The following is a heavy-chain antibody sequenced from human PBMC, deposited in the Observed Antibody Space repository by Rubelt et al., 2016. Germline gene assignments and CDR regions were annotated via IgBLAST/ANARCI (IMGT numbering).Heavy chain of an antibody. D-gene: IGHD6-19*01. CDR3: AKTGYSSGWYWFDP. J-gene: IGHJ5*02. CDR1: GGSTSSGGYY. V-gene: IGHV4-31*03. CDR2: IYYSGST. Sequence: QLQLQESGPGLVKPSETLSLTCTVSGGSTSSGGYYWSWIRQHPGKGLEWIGYIYYSGSTYSNPSLKCRVTISVDTSKNQFSLKLSSGTAADTAVYYWAKTGYSSGWYWFDPWGQGTLVTVSS.